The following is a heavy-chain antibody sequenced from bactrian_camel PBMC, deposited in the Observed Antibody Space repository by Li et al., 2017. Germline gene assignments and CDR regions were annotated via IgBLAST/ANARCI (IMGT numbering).Heavy chain of an antibody. CDR1: GFAFSASD. CDR3: AASRWCSTHPIY. V-gene: IGHV3S53*01. CDR2: IDTYGST. D-gene: IGHD6*01. Sequence: HVQLVESGGGLVQPGGSLRLSRVASGFAFSASDLGWVRQGSGKEREGVAYIDTYGSTTYADSMKGRFTISRDDAKNTLYLQMNRLKPDDTAIYYCAASRWCSTHPIYWGQGTQVTVS. J-gene: IGHJ4*01.